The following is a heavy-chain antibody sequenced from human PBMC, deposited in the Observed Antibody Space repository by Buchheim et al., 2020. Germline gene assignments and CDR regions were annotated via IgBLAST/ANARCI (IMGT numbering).Heavy chain of an antibody. CDR1: GFTLSDYD. J-gene: IGHJ2*01. CDR3: ARKQFSSSSSRYFDL. D-gene: IGHD6-6*01. CDR2: ISSSGSDI. V-gene: IGHV3-11*01. Sequence: QVQLVESGGGLVKPGGSLRLSCTASGFTLSDYDMTWIRQAPGKGLEWVSYISSSGSDIFYADSLEGRYTISRDNAKNSLLLQMSSLRAEDTALYYCARKQFSSSSSRYFDLWGRGTL.